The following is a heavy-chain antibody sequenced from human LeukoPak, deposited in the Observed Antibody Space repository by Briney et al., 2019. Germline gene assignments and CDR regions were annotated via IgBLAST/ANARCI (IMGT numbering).Heavy chain of an antibody. D-gene: IGHD5-18*01. CDR2: ITHSGST. J-gene: IGHJ4*02. V-gene: IGHV4-59*11. Sequence: PSETLSLTCTVSGGSISSHYWSWIRQPPRKRLEWIGCITHSGSTNYNPSLKIRVTISLDTSKNQFSLKMSSVTAADTAMYYCATVVDTAMIHWGQGTLVTVFS. CDR1: GGSISSHY. CDR3: ATVVDTAMIH.